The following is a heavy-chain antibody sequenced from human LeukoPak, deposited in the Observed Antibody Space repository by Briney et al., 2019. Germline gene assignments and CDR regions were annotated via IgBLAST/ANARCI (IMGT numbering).Heavy chain of an antibody. CDR3: ARETLDGSWYGLGYFDY. V-gene: IGHV4-59*01. D-gene: IGHD6-13*01. CDR2: IYYSGST. J-gene: IGHJ4*02. Sequence: PSETLSLTCTVSGGSISSYYWSWIRQPPGKGLEWLGYIYYSGSTNYNPSLKSRVTISVDTSKNQFSLKLSSVTAADTAVYYCARETLDGSWYGLGYFDYWGQGTLVTVSS. CDR1: GGSISSYY.